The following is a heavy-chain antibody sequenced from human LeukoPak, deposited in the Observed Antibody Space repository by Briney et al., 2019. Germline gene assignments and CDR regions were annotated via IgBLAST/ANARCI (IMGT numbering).Heavy chain of an antibody. V-gene: IGHV1-2*02. CDR1: GYTLTELS. Sequence: ASVKVSCKVSGYTLTELSMHWVRQAPGQGLEWMGWINPNSGGTNYAQKFQGRVTMTRDTSISTAYMELSRLRSDDTAVYYCARSNYDSSGYYYPSLLGYWGQGTLVTVSS. CDR2: INPNSGGT. D-gene: IGHD3-22*01. CDR3: ARSNYDSSGYYYPSLLGY. J-gene: IGHJ4*02.